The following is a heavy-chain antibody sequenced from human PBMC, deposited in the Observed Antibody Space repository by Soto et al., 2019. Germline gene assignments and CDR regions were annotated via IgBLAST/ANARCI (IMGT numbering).Heavy chain of an antibody. D-gene: IGHD4-17*01. CDR2: IYYSGST. CDR1: SDSINSADYY. V-gene: IGHV4-30-4*01. J-gene: IGHJ5*02. Sequence: PSETLALTCTASSDSINSADYYWSWIRQPPGKGLEWIGYIYYSGSTYYNPSLKSRVTISVDTSKNQFSLKLSSVTAADTAVYYCARGIGYGGNSWWFDLWGQGTLVTVSS. CDR3: ARGIGYGGNSWWFDL.